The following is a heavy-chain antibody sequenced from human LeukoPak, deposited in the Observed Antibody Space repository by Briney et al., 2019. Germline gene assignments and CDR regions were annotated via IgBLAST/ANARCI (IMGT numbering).Heavy chain of an antibody. J-gene: IGHJ4*02. CDR2: ICYSGST. CDR1: GGSISSGDYY. V-gene: IGHV4-30-4*01. D-gene: IGHD3-22*01. CDR3: ARDSRPHRDSSGPFFDY. Sequence: PSETLSLTCTVSGGSISSGDYYWSWIRQPPGKGLEWIGYICYSGSTYYNPSLKSRVTISVDTSKNQFSLKLSSVTAADTAVYYCARDSRPHRDSSGPFFDYWGQGTLVTVSS.